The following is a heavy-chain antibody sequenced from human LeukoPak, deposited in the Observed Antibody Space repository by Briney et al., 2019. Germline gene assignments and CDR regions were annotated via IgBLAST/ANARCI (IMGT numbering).Heavy chain of an antibody. CDR1: GGPFRGFF. D-gene: IGHD4-23*01. Sequence: SETLSLTCAVYGGPFRGFFWSWIRQAPGKGLEWLGEISHSATSNYSPSLKSRITISLDTSRSQFSLRLTSVTAADTAVYYCARGIFYGGRNQYLWFDLWGQGTLVTVSS. CDR2: ISHSATS. J-gene: IGHJ5*02. CDR3: ARGIFYGGRNQYLWFDL. V-gene: IGHV4-34*01.